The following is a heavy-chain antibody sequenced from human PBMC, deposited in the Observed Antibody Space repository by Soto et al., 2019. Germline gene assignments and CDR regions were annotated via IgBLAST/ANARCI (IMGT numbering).Heavy chain of an antibody. Sequence: QVQLVQSGAEVKKPGSSVKVSCKASGGTFSSHGFNWVRQAPGQGLEWIGGSIPLFGITNHTQKFQDRITIPAEPSTITAHKRFIGLTTANTGVYYSACDCGDELLNWGQGPLLNVSS. CDR2: SIPLFGIT. D-gene: IGHD1-26*01. CDR1: GGTFSSHG. V-gene: IGHV1-69*12. CDR3: ACDCGDELLN. J-gene: IGHJ4*02.